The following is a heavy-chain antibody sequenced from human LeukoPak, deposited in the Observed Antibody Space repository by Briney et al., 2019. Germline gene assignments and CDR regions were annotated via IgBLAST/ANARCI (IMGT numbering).Heavy chain of an antibody. CDR1: GYTFTGYY. CDR3: ARDHDSSSPLY. Sequence: ASVKVSCKASGYTFTGYYMHWVRQAPGQGLEWMGWINPNSGGTNYVQKFQGRVTMTRDTSISTAYMELSRLRSDDTAVYYCARDHDSSSPLYWGQGTLVTVSS. CDR2: INPNSGGT. J-gene: IGHJ4*02. D-gene: IGHD6-6*01. V-gene: IGHV1-2*02.